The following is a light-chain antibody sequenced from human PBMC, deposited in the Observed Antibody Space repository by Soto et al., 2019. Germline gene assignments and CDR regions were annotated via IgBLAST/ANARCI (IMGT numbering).Light chain of an antibody. V-gene: IGKV1-9*01. CDR1: QDISRY. CDR3: KQHNTYPLFT. Sequence: DIQLTQSPSFLSASVGDRVTITCRASQDISRYLAWYQQKAGKAPKLLIYAASTLQKGVPSRFSGSGSGTEFSLTISSLQPDDFATYYCKQHNTYPLFTFGPGTEVDI. CDR2: AAS. J-gene: IGKJ3*01.